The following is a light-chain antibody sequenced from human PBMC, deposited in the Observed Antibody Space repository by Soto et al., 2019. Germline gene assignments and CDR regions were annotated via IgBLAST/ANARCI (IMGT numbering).Light chain of an antibody. V-gene: IGLV2-14*01. J-gene: IGLJ1*01. CDR3: SSHTRGNTRV. CDR1: TGDVGGCDY. Sequence: QSVLTQPAAVSGSPGQSSTISCTGTTGDVGGCDYVSWYQQYPYKAPKLIIYEVTNRPSGISNPFSGSKSGNTAFLTIYGLQAEDEADYYCSSHTRGNTRVFGTGTRSPS. CDR2: EVT.